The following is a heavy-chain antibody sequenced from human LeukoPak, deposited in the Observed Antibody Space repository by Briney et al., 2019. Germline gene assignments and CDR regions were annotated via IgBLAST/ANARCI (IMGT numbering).Heavy chain of an antibody. J-gene: IGHJ3*01. D-gene: IGHD4-23*01. CDR1: GFTFSSSA. CDR2: ISDSGDNT. Sequence: GGSLRLSCTGSGFTFSSSAMSWVRQATGKGLEWVSSISDSGDNTYYADSVKGRFTISRDNSRKTLVLQMNSLRAEDTAIYYCARLRSGNWGLGTMVTVSP. CDR3: ARLRSGN. V-gene: IGHV3-23*01.